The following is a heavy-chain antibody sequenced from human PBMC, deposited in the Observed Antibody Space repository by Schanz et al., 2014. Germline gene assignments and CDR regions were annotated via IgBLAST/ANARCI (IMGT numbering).Heavy chain of an antibody. V-gene: IGHV3-23*03. CDR3: ARDGYSVVVISPTESFDI. D-gene: IGHD2-21*01. J-gene: IGHJ3*02. CDR1: GFSLDIFA. Sequence: EVHLLESGGGLVEPGGSLRLSCATSGFSLDIFAVSWIRQAPGKGLEWISFINTGSNYINYADSVKSRFTISRDNSRNTLYLQMNSLRAEDTAVYYCARDGYSVVVISPTESFDIWGQGTMVTVSP. CDR2: INTGSNYI.